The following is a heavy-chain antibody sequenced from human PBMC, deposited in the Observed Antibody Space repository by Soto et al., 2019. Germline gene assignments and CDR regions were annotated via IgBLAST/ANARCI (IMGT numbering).Heavy chain of an antibody. D-gene: IGHD6-13*01. CDR3: ASRQSSPYVAY. CDR2: IYYSGST. V-gene: IGHV4-30-4*01. J-gene: IGHJ4*02. Sequence: QVQLRESGPGLVKPSQTLCLTCTVSGGSISSGDYYWSWIRQPPGKGLEWMGSIYYSGSTYYNPSLTGRVTISVDTSKNKFSMKLNSVTAADTAVYYCASRQSSPYVAYWGQGTLVTVSS. CDR1: GGSISSGDYY.